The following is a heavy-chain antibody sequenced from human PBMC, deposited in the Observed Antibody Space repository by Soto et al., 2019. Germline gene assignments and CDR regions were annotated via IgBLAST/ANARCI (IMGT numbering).Heavy chain of an antibody. Sequence: GGSLRLSCTASGFTFGDYAMSWFRQAPGKGLERVGFIRSKAYGGTTEYAASVKGRFTISRDDSKSIAYLQMNSLKTEDSAVYYCTRPHYYDSSGYYYWGQGTLVTVSS. CDR1: GFTFGDYA. D-gene: IGHD3-22*01. CDR3: TRPHYYDSSGYYY. J-gene: IGHJ4*02. CDR2: IRSKAYGGTT. V-gene: IGHV3-49*03.